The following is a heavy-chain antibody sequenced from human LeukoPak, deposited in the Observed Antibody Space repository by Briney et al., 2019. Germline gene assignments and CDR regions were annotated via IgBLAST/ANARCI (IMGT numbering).Heavy chain of an antibody. Sequence: EASVKVSCKASGGTFSSYAISWVRQAPGQGLEWMGGIIPIFGTANYAQKFQGRVTITADESTSTAYMELSSLRSEDTAVYYCAREGSPIVVVPAAMGDGWFDPWGQGTLVTVSS. CDR1: GGTFSSYA. J-gene: IGHJ5*02. CDR2: IIPIFGTA. CDR3: AREGSPIVVVPAAMGDGWFDP. V-gene: IGHV1-69*01. D-gene: IGHD2-2*01.